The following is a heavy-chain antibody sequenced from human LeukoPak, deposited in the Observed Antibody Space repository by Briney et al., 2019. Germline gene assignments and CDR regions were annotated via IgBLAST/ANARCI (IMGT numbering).Heavy chain of an antibody. CDR2: VQHIGGET. D-gene: IGHD6-13*01. V-gene: IGHV3-7*04. J-gene: IGHJ4*02. Sequence: GGSLRLSCAGSGFTFSNSWMGWVRQAPGKGLEWVANVQHIGGETYYVDSVKGRFTTSRDNAKNSLYLQMNSLRAEDTAVYYCARATAAGTDFDYWGQGTLVTVSS. CDR1: GFTFSNSW. CDR3: ARATAAGTDFDY.